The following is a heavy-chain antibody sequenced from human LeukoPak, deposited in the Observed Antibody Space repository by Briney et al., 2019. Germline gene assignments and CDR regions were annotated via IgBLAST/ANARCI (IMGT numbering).Heavy chain of an antibody. CDR2: IIYSGST. CDR1: GGSFSDYY. J-gene: IGHJ5*02. CDR3: ARQYYYDSSGHNWFDP. Sequence: SETLSLTCAVYGGSFSDYYWSWIRQPPGKGLEWIGEIIYSGSTNYNPSLKNRVTLSVDTSKNQFSLKLSSVTAADTAVYYCARQYYYDSSGHNWFDPWGQGTLVTVSS. D-gene: IGHD3-22*01. V-gene: IGHV4-34*12.